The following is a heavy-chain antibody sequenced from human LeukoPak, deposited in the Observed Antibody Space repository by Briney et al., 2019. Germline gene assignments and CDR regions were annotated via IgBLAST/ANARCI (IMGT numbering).Heavy chain of an antibody. CDR1: GGSISSSSYY. J-gene: IGHJ3*02. Sequence: SETLSLTCTVSGGSISSSSYYWGWIRQPPGKGLEWIGSIYYSGSTYYNPSLKSRVTISVDTSKNQFSLKLSSVTAADTAVYYCARGQGATDSLDDAFDIWGQGTMVTVSS. CDR2: IYYSGST. D-gene: IGHD1-26*01. CDR3: ARGQGATDSLDDAFDI. V-gene: IGHV4-39*07.